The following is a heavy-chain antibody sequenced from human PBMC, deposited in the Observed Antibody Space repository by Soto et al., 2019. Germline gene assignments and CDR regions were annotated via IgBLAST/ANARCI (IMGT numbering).Heavy chain of an antibody. CDR3: AKDHLETTVTTPSY. D-gene: IGHD4-17*01. V-gene: IGHV3-30*18. CDR2: ISYDGNNK. CDR1: GFTFSSYG. Sequence: LRLSCAASGFTFSSYGMHWVRQAPGKGLEWVAVISYDGNNKYYADSVKGRFTISRDNFKNTLYLQMDSLRAEDTAMYYCAKDHLETTVTTPSYWGQGTLVTVSS. J-gene: IGHJ4*02.